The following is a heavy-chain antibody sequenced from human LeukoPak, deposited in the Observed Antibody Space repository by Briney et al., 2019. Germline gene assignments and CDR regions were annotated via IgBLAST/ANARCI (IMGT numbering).Heavy chain of an antibody. J-gene: IGHJ4*02. Sequence: AGRCRRPAWAASGFIFSTYAIGCVRQAPGSGLGCVASVSGSGYTIYYADSVKGRFTISRDNSKNTLYLQVNSLRAEDTAIYYCAKDLRVVGESSAGPLDHWGQGTLVTVSS. CDR1: GFIFSTYA. V-gene: IGHV3-23*01. D-gene: IGHD2-15*01. CDR3: AKDLRVVGESSAGPLDH. CDR2: VSGSGYTI.